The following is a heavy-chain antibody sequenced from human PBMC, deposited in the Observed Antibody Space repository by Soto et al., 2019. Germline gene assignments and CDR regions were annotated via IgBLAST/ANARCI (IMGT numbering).Heavy chain of an antibody. CDR3: ARDRLPGASGLVAMDV. CDR1: GGSISSSNW. V-gene: IGHV4-4*02. J-gene: IGHJ6*02. Sequence: QVQLQESGPGLVKPSGTLSLTCAVSGGSISSSNWWSWVRQPPGKGLEWIGEIHHGGSTIYNPSLKSRVTISVDKSKNQFSLKMSSVTAADTAVYYCARDRLPGASGLVAMDVWGQGTTVTVSS. D-gene: IGHD2-2*01. CDR2: IHHGGST.